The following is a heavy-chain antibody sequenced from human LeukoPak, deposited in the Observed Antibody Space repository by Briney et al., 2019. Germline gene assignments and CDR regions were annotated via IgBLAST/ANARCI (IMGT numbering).Heavy chain of an antibody. CDR3: ASLRERSYYTRGFDY. J-gene: IGHJ4*02. CDR2: INHSGSI. V-gene: IGHV4-34*01. CDR1: GGSFSGYY. D-gene: IGHD5-18*01. Sequence: SETLSLTCAVYGGSFSGYYWSWIRQPPGKGLEWIRKINHSGSINYNPSLKSRVTISVDTSKNQFSLKLSSVTAADTAVYYCASLRERSYYTRGFDYWGQGSLVTVSS.